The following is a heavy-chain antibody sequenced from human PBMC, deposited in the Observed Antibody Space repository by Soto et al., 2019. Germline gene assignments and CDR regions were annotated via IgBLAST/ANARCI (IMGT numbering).Heavy chain of an antibody. V-gene: IGHV1-58*01. D-gene: IGHD2-15*01. CDR3: AAELYSGGSCWSFDI. J-gene: IGHJ3*02. Sequence: SVKVSCKTSGFTFSNSAVQWVRQARGQRLEWMAWIVVGSGNTKYAQKFQERVTITRDMSTSTVHMELSSLRTDDTAVYYCAAELYSGGSCWSFDIWGQGTMVTVSS. CDR1: GFTFSNSA. CDR2: IVVGSGNT.